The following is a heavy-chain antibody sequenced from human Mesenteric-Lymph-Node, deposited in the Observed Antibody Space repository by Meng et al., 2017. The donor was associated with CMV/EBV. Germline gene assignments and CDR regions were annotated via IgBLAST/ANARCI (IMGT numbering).Heavy chain of an antibody. V-gene: IGHV3-30*02. J-gene: IGHJ5*02. Sequence: GESLKISCASSGATFSGYGIHWVRQAPGKGLEWVACVRYDGANKYYADSLKGRFTVSRDNSKNTVYLQINSLRPEDTAVYYCAMDPHDLWSGKNWFDPWGQGTLVTVSS. D-gene: IGHD3-3*01. CDR1: GATFSGYG. CDR3: AMDPHDLWSGKNWFDP. CDR2: VRYDGANK.